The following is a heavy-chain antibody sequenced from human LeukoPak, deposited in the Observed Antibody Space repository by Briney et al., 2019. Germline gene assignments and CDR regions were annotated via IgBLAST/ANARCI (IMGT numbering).Heavy chain of an antibody. CDR1: GYRFTSYW. J-gene: IGHJ5*02. CDR3: ARLYRVLRYFESNWFDP. Sequence: GESLQISCKGSGYRFTSYWIGWVRQMPGKGLEWMGIIYPGDSDTRYSPSFQGQVTISADKSISTAYLQWSSLKASHTAMYYCARLYRVLRYFESNWFDPWGQGTLVTVSS. D-gene: IGHD3-9*01. CDR2: IYPGDSDT. V-gene: IGHV5-51*01.